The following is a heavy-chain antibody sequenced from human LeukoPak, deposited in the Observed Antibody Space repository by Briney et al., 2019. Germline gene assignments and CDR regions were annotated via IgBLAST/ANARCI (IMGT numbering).Heavy chain of an antibody. CDR3: ARPKGYDSSGYLDY. D-gene: IGHD3-22*01. V-gene: IGHV1-3*01. Sequence: ALVKVSCKASGYTFTSYAMHWVRQAPGQRLEWMGWINAGNGNTKYSQKFQGRVTITRDTSASTAYMELSSLRSEDTAVYYCARPKGYDSSGYLDYWGQGTLVTVSS. J-gene: IGHJ4*02. CDR1: GYTFTSYA. CDR2: INAGNGNT.